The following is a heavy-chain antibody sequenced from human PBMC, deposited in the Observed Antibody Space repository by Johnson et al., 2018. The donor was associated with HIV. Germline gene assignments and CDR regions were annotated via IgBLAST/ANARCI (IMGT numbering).Heavy chain of an antibody. CDR2: ISYDGSNK. CDR1: GFTFSSYA. J-gene: IGHJ3*02. V-gene: IGHV3-30*04. D-gene: IGHD3-3*01. CDR3: AKGYYDSPFGFDI. Sequence: QMLLVESGGGVVQPGRSLRLSCAASGFTFSSYAMHWVRQAPGKGLEWVAVISYDGSNKYYADSVKGRFTISRDNSKNALYLQMHNLTTEDTAVYYCAKGYYDSPFGFDIWGQGTMVTVSS.